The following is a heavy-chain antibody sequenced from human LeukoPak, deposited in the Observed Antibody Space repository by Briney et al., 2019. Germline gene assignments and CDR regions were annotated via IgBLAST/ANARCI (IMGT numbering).Heavy chain of an antibody. V-gene: IGHV4-59*12. CDR2: LDYSGST. J-gene: IGHJ4*02. CDR1: GGSISSYY. D-gene: IGHD5-18*01. Sequence: SETLSLTCTVSGGSISSYYWTWIRQPPGKGLEWIGYLDYSGSTNYNPSLKSRVTISVDTSKNQFSLKLSSVTAADTAVYYCARVSGGYSYGYGDYWGQGTLVTVSS. CDR3: ARVSGGYSYGYGDY.